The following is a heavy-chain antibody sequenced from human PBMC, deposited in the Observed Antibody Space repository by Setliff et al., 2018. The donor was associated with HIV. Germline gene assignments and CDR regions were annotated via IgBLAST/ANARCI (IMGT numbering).Heavy chain of an antibody. J-gene: IGHJ6*03. D-gene: IGHD3-22*01. CDR2: IIPIFGTT. CDR1: GGTFSSYP. Sequence: GASVKVSCKASGGTFSSYPISWVRQAPGQGLEWMGGIIPIFGTTHYAQKFQGRVTVTADESTSTAYVRLSSLRSDDTAVYYCARGRNYDSSGYGDYYYYMDVWGKGTTVTVSS. CDR3: ARGRNYDSSGYGDYYYYMDV. V-gene: IGHV1-69*13.